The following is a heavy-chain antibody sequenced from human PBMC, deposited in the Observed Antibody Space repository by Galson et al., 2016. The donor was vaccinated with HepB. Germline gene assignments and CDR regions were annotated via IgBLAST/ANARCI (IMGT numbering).Heavy chain of an antibody. J-gene: IGHJ6*02. CDR3: AREGFLEWLLPDYYYNGMDV. Sequence: SLRLSCAASGVSLPKFHMHWVRQAPGKGLEWVAVISYDGSKAHYAESVKGRFTVSRDNSKNTLYLQMNSLRPEDTAVYYCAREGFLEWLLPDYYYNGMDVWGQGTTVTVSS. CDR1: GVSLPKFH. V-gene: IGHV3-30*04. D-gene: IGHD3-3*01. CDR2: ISYDGSKA.